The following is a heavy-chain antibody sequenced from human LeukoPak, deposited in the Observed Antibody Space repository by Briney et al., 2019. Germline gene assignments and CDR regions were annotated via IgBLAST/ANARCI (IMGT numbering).Heavy chain of an antibody. CDR2: ISGSGGST. CDR1: GFTFSSYA. J-gene: IGHJ4*01. Sequence: GGSLRLSCAASGFTFSSYAMSWVRQAPGKGLEWVSAISGSGGSTYYADSVKGRFTISRDNSKNTLYLQMNSLRAEDTAVYYCAKDDYYDSSAPIDYWGQEPWSPSPQ. CDR3: AKDDYYDSSAPIDY. V-gene: IGHV3-23*01. D-gene: IGHD3-22*01.